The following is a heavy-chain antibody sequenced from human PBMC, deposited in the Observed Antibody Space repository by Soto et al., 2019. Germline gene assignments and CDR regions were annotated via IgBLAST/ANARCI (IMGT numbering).Heavy chain of an antibody. CDR1: GFTFGDYA. V-gene: IGHV3-49*03. Sequence: GGSLRLSCTASGFTFGDYAMNWFRQAPGKGLEWVGFIRSKAYGGTTENAASVKGRFTISRDDSKSIAYLQMNSLKTEDTAVYYCTRDHRHLDPWGQGTLVTVSS. CDR2: IRSKAYGGTT. CDR3: TRDHRHLDP. J-gene: IGHJ5*02.